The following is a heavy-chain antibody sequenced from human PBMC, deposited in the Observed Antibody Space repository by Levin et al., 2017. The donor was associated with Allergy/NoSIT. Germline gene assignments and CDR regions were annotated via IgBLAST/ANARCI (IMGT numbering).Heavy chain of an antibody. CDR2: IGSSGII. D-gene: IGHD3-3*01. CDR3: ASQYASISWSGFDP. J-gene: IGHJ5*02. CDR1: GFTFSTYS. Sequence: GGSLRLSCAASGFTFSTYSMNWVRQAPGKGLEWVSYIGSSGIIYYADSVKGRFTISRDNAKDSLYLQMNSLRAEDTAVYYCASQYASISWSGFDPWGQGTLVTVSS. V-gene: IGHV3-48*01.